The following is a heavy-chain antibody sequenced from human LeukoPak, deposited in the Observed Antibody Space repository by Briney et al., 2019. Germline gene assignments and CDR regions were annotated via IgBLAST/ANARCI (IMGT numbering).Heavy chain of an antibody. J-gene: IGHJ4*02. CDR2: FDPEDGET. CDR3: ARDTLRPVFGTALGYFDY. V-gene: IGHV1-24*01. D-gene: IGHD3-10*01. Sequence: ASVKVSCKVSGYTLTELSMHWVRQAPGKGLEWMGGFDPEDGETIYAQKFQGRVTMTEDTSTDTAYMELSSLRSKDTAVYYCARDTLRPVFGTALGYFDYWGQGTLVTVSS. CDR1: GYTLTELS.